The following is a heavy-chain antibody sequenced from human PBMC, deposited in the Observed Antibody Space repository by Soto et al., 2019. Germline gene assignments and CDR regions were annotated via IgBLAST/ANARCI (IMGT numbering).Heavy chain of an antibody. CDR1: GLGFDDFA. Sequence: EVQLAESGGGMVQPGRSLRLSCAGSGLGFDDFAMHWVLQSPGKGLEWVSGISGNSGTVTYADSVVGRFTISRDNAEKSLLLQMDNLRAEDTAFDFCAADWSSSLEWGSRYWGQGVLVTVSS. CDR3: AADWSSSLEWGSRY. D-gene: IGHD3-9*01. CDR2: ISGNSGTV. J-gene: IGHJ1*01. V-gene: IGHV3-9*01.